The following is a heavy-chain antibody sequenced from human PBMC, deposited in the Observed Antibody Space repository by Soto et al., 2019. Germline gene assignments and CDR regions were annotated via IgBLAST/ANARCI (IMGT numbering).Heavy chain of an antibody. D-gene: IGHD3-3*01. Sequence: PGGSLRLSCAASGFTVSSNYMTWVRQAPGKGLEWVSIVYVGGNTYYADSVKGRFTISRDSSKNTLYLQMNSLRAEDTAVYYCARDYDFWSGYFLIDYWGQGTLVTVSS. CDR2: VYVGGNT. V-gene: IGHV3-66*01. CDR3: ARDYDFWSGYFLIDY. CDR1: GFTVSSNY. J-gene: IGHJ4*02.